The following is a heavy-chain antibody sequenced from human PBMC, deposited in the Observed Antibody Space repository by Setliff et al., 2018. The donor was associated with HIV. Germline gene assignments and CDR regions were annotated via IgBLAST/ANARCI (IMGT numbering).Heavy chain of an antibody. CDR3: AALTTGYYFDY. D-gene: IGHD4-17*01. CDR2: IYFSGIT. Sequence: SETLSLTCHVSGGSISNGGYYWSWLRQHPGTGLEWIAYIYFSGITYYNPYLKSRVTVSLDMSKDQFSLRLSSVTAADTAVYYCAALTTGYYFDYWGQGTLVTVSS. CDR1: GGSISNGGYY. V-gene: IGHV4-31*03. J-gene: IGHJ4*01.